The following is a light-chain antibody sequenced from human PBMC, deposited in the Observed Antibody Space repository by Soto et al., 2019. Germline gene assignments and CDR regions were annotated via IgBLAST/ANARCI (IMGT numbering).Light chain of an antibody. V-gene: IGKV1-5*01. CDR1: QSISSW. CDR2: DAS. CDR3: QQYNSYSYT. J-gene: IGKJ2*01. Sequence: DIQMTQSPSTLSASVGDSFTITCRASQSISSWLAWYQQKPGKAPKLLIYDASSLDGGVPSRFSGSGSGTEFTLTISSVQPDDFATYYCQQYNSYSYTFGQGTKVDIK.